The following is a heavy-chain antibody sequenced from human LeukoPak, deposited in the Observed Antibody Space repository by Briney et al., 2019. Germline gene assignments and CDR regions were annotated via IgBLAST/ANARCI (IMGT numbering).Heavy chain of an antibody. CDR2: IYYSGST. D-gene: IGHD2-8*01. CDR3: AGTLNLYCTNGVCYRIELDY. CDR1: GGSISSGGYY. J-gene: IGHJ4*02. Sequence: SETLSLTCTVSGGSISSGGYYWSWLRQHPGKGLEWIGYIYYSGSTNYNPSLKSRVTISVDKSKNQFSLKLSSVTAADTAVYYCAGTLNLYCTNGVCYRIELDYWGQGTLVTVSS. V-gene: IGHV4-31*09.